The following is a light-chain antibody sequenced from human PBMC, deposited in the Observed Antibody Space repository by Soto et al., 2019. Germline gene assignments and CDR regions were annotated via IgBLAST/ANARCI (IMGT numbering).Light chain of an antibody. CDR2: EVN. V-gene: IGLV2-14*01. Sequence: QSVLTQPASVSGSPGQSITISCTGSSSDVGGYTFVSWYQHHPGKAPKLILFEVNSRPSGVSNRFSGSKSGSAASLTISGLQAEDEADYYCSSYSSTSTPYVFGGGTKVTVL. CDR3: SSYSSTSTPYV. J-gene: IGLJ1*01. CDR1: SSDVGGYTF.